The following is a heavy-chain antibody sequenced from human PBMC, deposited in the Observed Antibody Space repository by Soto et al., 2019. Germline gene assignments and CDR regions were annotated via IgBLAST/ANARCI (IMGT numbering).Heavy chain of an antibody. CDR2: IYYSGST. J-gene: IGHJ4*02. D-gene: IGHD5-18*01. V-gene: IGHV4-59*01. CDR3: ASHVDTAMVAFDY. Sequence: SETLSLTCPVSGGSISSYYWSWIRQPPGKGLEWIGYIYYSGSTNYNPSLKSRVTISVDTSKNQFSLKLSSVTAADTAVYYCASHVDTAMVAFDYWGQGTLVTVSS. CDR1: GGSISSYY.